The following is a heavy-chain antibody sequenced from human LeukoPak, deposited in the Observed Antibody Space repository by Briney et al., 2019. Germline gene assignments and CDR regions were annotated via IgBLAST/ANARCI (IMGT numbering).Heavy chain of an antibody. CDR1: GYTFTGYY. Sequence: GASVKVSCKASGYTFTGYYMHWVRQAPGQGLEWMGWINPNSGGTNYAQKFQGRVTMTRDTSISTAYMELSRLRSDDTAVYYCARDGVTGYVDYGMDVWGQGTTVTVSS. V-gene: IGHV1-2*02. D-gene: IGHD5-12*01. CDR3: ARDGVTGYVDYGMDV. J-gene: IGHJ6*02. CDR2: INPNSGGT.